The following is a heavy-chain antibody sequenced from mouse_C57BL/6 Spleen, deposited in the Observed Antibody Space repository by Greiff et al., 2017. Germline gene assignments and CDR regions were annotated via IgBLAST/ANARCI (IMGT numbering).Heavy chain of an antibody. CDR1: GYTFTSYW. J-gene: IGHJ3*01. CDR3: ARSYDYVPFAY. CDR2: IYPGSGST. Sequence: QVQLQQPGAELVKPGASVKMSCKASGYTFTSYWLTWVKQRPGQGLEWIGDIYPGSGSTNYNEKFKSKATLTVDTSSSTAYMQLSSLTSEDSSVYYCARSYDYVPFAYWGQGTLVTVSA. V-gene: IGHV1-55*01. D-gene: IGHD2-4*01.